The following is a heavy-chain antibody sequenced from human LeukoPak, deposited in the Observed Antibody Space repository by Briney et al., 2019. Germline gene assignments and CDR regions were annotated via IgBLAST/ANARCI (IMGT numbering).Heavy chain of an antibody. V-gene: IGHV3-23*01. Sequence: PGGSLRLSCVASGFTFSSYAMSWVRQAPGKGLEWVSGISGSASSTYYADSVKGRFTISRDNSKDTLYLQMNSLRADDTAVYYCAKCHNFDWLPLDYWGQGTLVTVSS. D-gene: IGHD3-9*01. CDR3: AKCHNFDWLPLDY. CDR2: ISGSASST. CDR1: GFTFSSYA. J-gene: IGHJ4*02.